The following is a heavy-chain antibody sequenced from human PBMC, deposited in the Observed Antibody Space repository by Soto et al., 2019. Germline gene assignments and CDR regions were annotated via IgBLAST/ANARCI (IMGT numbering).Heavy chain of an antibody. Sequence: ASVKVSCKASGYTFTNYHMHGVRQAPGQGLEWMGMINPNGGGTSYAQKFQGRVTMTRDTSTSTVHMELSSLTSEDTAVYYCARDNMHYYSPSEGYLYYGMDVWGQGTTVTVSS. J-gene: IGHJ6*02. CDR2: INPNGGGT. D-gene: IGHD3-10*01. V-gene: IGHV1-46*01. CDR1: GYTFTNYH. CDR3: ARDNMHYYSPSEGYLYYGMDV.